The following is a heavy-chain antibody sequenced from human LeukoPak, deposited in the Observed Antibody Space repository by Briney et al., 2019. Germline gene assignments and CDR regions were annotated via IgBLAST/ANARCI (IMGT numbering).Heavy chain of an antibody. V-gene: IGHV3-23*01. CDR3: AKEVVGATGLFDY. J-gene: IGHJ4*02. CDR2: ISGSGGST. Sequence: GGTLRLSCAASGFTFSNYGMSWVRQAPGKGLEWVSAISGSGGSTYYADSVKGRFTISRDNSKNTLYLQMNSLRAEDTAVYYCAKEVVGATGLFDYWGQGTLVTVSS. D-gene: IGHD1-26*01. CDR1: GFTFSNYG.